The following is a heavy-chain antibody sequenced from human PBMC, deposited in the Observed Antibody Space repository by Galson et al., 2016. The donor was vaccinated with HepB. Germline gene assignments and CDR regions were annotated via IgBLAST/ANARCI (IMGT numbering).Heavy chain of an antibody. Sequence: SVKVSCKGSGYRFSSYSITWVRQAPGQGLEWMGCVSGYSGNTKYAQKFQGRVTLTTDASTSTLEMGSLRSDDTPVHDCARDVLYDYFWWNYRDGYFYGMDAWGQGTRVTVSS. CDR2: VSGYSGNT. CDR1: GYRFSSYS. J-gene: IGHJ6*02. CDR3: ARDVLYDYFWWNYRDGYFYGMDA. D-gene: IGHD3-16*02. V-gene: IGHV1-18*01.